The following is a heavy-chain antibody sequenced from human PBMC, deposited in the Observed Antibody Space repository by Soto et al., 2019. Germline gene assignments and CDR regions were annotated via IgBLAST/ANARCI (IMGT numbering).Heavy chain of an antibody. D-gene: IGHD6-19*01. J-gene: IGHJ4*02. Sequence: EVQLLESGGGLVQPGGSLRLSCAASGFTFSSYAMSWVRQAPGKGLEWVSSTSGSGGSTYYADSVKGRFTISRDNSKNTLWLEMRSLRAEDTALYYCAKDQRGYSSTARIDHWGQGTLVTVSS. CDR1: GFTFSSYA. CDR2: TSGSGGST. CDR3: AKDQRGYSSTARIDH. V-gene: IGHV3-23*01.